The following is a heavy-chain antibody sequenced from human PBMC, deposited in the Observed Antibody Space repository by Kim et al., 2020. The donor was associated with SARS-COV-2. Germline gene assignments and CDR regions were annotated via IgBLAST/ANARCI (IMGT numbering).Heavy chain of an antibody. CDR2: TYYRSKWYN. CDR3: ARGYAFDI. Sequence: SQTLSLTCAISGDSVSSNSIAWNWIRQSPLRGLEWLGRTYYRSKWYNDYSPSVKGRITISPDTSKNHFSLQLNSVSPEDTAVYYCARGYAFDIWGPGTLVTVSS. V-gene: IGHV6-1*01. CDR1: GDSVSSNSIA. J-gene: IGHJ3*02.